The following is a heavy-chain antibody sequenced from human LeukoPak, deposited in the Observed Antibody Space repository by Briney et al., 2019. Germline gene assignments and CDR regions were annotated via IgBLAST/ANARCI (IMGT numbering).Heavy chain of an antibody. CDR3: ARDSRGYYDSSGYFDH. J-gene: IGHJ4*02. V-gene: IGHV4-61*01. D-gene: IGHD3-22*01. CDR1: GDSVSSDSYY. Sequence: SETLSLTCTVSGDSVSSDSYYWSCIRQPPGKGLEWIGYIYYSETTKQNPSLKSRVTLSVDTSKNQLYLKLNSVTAADTAVYYCARDSRGYYDSSGYFDHWGQGTLVTVSS. CDR2: IYYSETT.